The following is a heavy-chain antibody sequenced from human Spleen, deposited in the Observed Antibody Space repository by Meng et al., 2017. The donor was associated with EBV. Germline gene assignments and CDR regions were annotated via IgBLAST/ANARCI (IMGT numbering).Heavy chain of an antibody. CDR3: ATAGTGVTGDRWHFDH. CDR1: GWSFNGYY. CDR2: VNHGAST. D-gene: IGHD7-27*01. Sequence: VQLKQGGAGVFKPSETLSLPCAVYGWSFNGYYWSWVRQSPAKGLEWIGEVNHGASTNYNPSLKSRVTISLDKSKNQFSLKLTSLTAADTAVYYCATAGTGVTGDRWHFDHWGRGTLVTVSS. J-gene: IGHJ2*01. V-gene: IGHV4-34*02.